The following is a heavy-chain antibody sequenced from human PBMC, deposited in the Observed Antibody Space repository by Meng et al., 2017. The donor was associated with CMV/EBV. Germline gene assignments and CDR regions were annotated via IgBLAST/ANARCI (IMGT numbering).Heavy chain of an antibody. D-gene: IGHD5-24*01. CDR3: AREKDGYNPYYYGMDV. V-gene: IGHV3-21*01. CDR2: ISSSSSYI. CDR1: GFTFSSYS. Sequence: GESLKISCAASGFTFSSYSMNWVRQAPGKGLEWVSSISSSSSYIYYADSVKGRFTISRDNAKNSLYLQMNSLRAEDTAVYYCAREKDGYNPYYYGMDVWGQGTTVTVSS. J-gene: IGHJ6*02.